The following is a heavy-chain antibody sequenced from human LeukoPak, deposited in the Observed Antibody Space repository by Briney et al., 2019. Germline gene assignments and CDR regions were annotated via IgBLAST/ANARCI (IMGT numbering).Heavy chain of an antibody. J-gene: IGHJ2*01. CDR2: ISAYNGDT. CDR1: GYTFTHHG. V-gene: IGHV1-18*01. D-gene: IGHD6-19*01. Sequence: ASVKVSCKASGYTFTHHGITWVRQAPGQGLEWMGWISAYNGDTKYAQKVQGRVTLATDTSTNTAYMEMRSLRYDDTAVYYCARDPSNSSGRNQYFDLWGRGTLVTVSS. CDR3: ARDPSNSSGRNQYFDL.